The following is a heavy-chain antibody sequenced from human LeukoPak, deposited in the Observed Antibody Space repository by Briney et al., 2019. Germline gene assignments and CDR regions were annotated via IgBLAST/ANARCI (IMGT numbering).Heavy chain of an antibody. CDR1: GGSISSYY. CDR2: IYYSGST. V-gene: IGHV4-59*01. Sequence: PSETLSLTCTVSGGSISSYYWSWIRHPPGKGLEWIGYIYYSGSTNYNPSLKSRVTISVDTSKNQFSLKLSSVTAADTAVYYCARSHFDWLLGDYYYGMDVWGQGTTVTVSS. D-gene: IGHD3-9*01. CDR3: ARSHFDWLLGDYYYGMDV. J-gene: IGHJ6*02.